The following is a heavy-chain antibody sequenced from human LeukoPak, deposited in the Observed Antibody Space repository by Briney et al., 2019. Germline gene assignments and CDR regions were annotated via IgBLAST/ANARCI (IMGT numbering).Heavy chain of an antibody. CDR1: GFTFSSYS. D-gene: IGHD5-24*01. Sequence: PGGSLRLSCAASGFTFSSYSMNWVRQAPGKGLELVSVISYDGTSKYYADSVKGRFTIPRDNSKNTLYLQMNSLRPEDTAVYYCARAGDGYNSHFDSWGQGTLVTVSS. CDR3: ARAGDGYNSHFDS. CDR2: ISYDGTSK. J-gene: IGHJ4*02. V-gene: IGHV3-30*03.